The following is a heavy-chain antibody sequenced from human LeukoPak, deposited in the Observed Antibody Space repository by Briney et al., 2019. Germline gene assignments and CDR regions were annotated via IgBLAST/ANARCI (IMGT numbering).Heavy chain of an antibody. CDR3: ARPGYDSSGLGAFDI. CDR2: ISSSSSYI. D-gene: IGHD3-22*01. V-gene: IGHV3-21*01. Sequence: PGGSLRLSCAASGFTFSSYSMNWVRQAPGKGLEWVSSISSSSSYIYYADSVKGRFTISRDNAKNSLYLQMNSLRAEDTAVYYCARPGYDSSGLGAFDIWGQGTMVTVSS. CDR1: GFTFSSYS. J-gene: IGHJ3*02.